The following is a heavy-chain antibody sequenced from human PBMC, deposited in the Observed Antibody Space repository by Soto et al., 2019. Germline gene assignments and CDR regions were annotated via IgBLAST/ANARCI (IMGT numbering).Heavy chain of an antibody. CDR3: AKDFLARTKTYYYYYYGMDV. V-gene: IGHV3-30*18. J-gene: IGHJ6*02. CDR2: ISYDGSNK. CDR1: GFTFSSYS. Sequence: GGSLRLSCAASGFTFSSYSMHWVRQAPGKGLEWVAVISYDGSNKYYADSVKGRFTISRDNSKNTLYLQMNSLRAEDTAVYYCAKDFLARTKTYYYYYYGMDVWGQGTTVTVSS.